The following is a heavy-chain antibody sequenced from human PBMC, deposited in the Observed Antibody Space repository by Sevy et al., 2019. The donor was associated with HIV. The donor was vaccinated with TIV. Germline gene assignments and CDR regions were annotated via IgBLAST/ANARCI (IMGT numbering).Heavy chain of an antibody. CDR2: ISGSGDST. CDR3: AKARPGTSGRSYFAP. D-gene: IGHD1-7*01. CDR1: GFVFDSYG. Sequence: GGSLRLSCAASGFVFDSYGMSWVRQAPGKGLEWVSSISGSGDSTYYADSVKGRFTISRDRSRNIVYLRMNSLTTGDTAVDYCAKARPGTSGRSYFAPWGQGTLVTVSS. J-gene: IGHJ5*02. V-gene: IGHV3-23*01.